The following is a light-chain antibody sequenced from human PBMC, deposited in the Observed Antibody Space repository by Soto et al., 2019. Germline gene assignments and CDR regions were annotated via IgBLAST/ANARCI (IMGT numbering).Light chain of an antibody. Sequence: QSALTQPPSVSGSPGQSVTISCTGTSSDFGIYNGVSWYQQPPGTAPKLMIYDVINRPSGVPERFSGSKSGNTASLTISGLQAEDEADYYCSSYTTSSTYVFGPGTKVTVL. J-gene: IGLJ1*01. CDR2: DVI. CDR3: SSYTTSSTYV. V-gene: IGLV2-18*02. CDR1: SSDFGIYNG.